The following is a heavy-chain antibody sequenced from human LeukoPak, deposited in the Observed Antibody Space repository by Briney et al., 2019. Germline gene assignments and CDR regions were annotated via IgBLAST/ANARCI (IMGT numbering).Heavy chain of an antibody. V-gene: IGHV4-34*01. CDR1: GGSFSGYY. D-gene: IGHD2/OR15-2a*01. CDR2: INHSGST. Sequence: SETLSLTCAVYGGSFSGYYWSWIRQPPGKGLEWIGEINHSGSTNYNPSLKSRVTISVDTSKNQFSLKLSSVTAADTAVYYCARTFGPFDYWGQGTLVTVSS. CDR3: ARTFGPFDY. J-gene: IGHJ4*02.